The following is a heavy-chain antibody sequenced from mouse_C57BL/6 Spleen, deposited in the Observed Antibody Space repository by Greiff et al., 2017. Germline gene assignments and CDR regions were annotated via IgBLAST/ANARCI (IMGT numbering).Heavy chain of an antibody. CDR1: GYTFTSYW. CDR3: ARNDYGWFAY. Sequence: VKVVESGAELVKPGASVKLSCKASGYTFTSYWLHWVKQRPGRGLEWIGRIDPNSGGTKYTAKFKIKATLTVDKPSSTAYLQRSRLTSEDSAVYYCARNDYGWFAYWGQGTLVTVSA. D-gene: IGHD2-4*01. J-gene: IGHJ3*01. V-gene: IGHV1-72*01. CDR2: IDPNSGGT.